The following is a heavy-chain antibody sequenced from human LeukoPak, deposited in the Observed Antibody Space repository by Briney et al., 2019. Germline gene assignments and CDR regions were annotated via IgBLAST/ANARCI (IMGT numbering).Heavy chain of an antibody. V-gene: IGHV4-38-2*01. CDR1: GYSISNGYY. CDR3: ARGSNYYYSMDV. D-gene: IGHD3/OR15-3a*01. J-gene: IGHJ6*04. Sequence: SETLSLTCAVSGYSISNGYYWGWLRQPPGKGLEWIGSIYQSVTTCYSPSLKSRVAISTDTPKNQYSLKLTSVTAADTAVYYCARGSNYYYSMDVWGKGTTVTVSS. CDR2: IYQSVTT.